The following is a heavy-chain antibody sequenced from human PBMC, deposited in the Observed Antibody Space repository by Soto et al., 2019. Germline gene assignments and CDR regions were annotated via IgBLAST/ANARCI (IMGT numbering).Heavy chain of an antibody. D-gene: IGHD3-22*01. Sequence: SEALSLTCAVYGGSFSGFYWSWIRQPPGKGLEWIGEINHSGSTNYNPSLKSRVTISVDTSKNQFSLTLSSVTAADTAAYYCAGLLFFRVYILVVFDMWGQGTMVTV. J-gene: IGHJ3*02. CDR2: INHSGST. CDR3: AGLLFFRVYILVVFDM. CDR1: GGSFSGFY. V-gene: IGHV4-34*01.